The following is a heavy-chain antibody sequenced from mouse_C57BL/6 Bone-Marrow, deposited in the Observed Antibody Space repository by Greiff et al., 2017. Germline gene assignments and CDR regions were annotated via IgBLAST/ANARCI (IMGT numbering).Heavy chain of an antibody. V-gene: IGHV6-3*01. CDR2: IRLKSDNYAT. CDR3: TGRDDGPYYFDY. D-gene: IGHD2-3*01. CDR1: GFTFSNYW. Sequence: EVKLQESGGGLVQPGGSMKLSCVASGFTFSNYWMNWVRQSPEKGLEWVAQIRLKSDNYATHSAESVKGRFTISRDDSKSSVYLQMNNLRAEDTGIYYCTGRDDGPYYFDYWGQGTTLTVSS. J-gene: IGHJ2*01.